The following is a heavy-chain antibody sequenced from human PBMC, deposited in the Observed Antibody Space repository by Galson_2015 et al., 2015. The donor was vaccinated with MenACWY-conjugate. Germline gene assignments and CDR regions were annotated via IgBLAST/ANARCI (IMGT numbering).Heavy chain of an antibody. D-gene: IGHD3-10*01. CDR2: IGPSGDT. V-gene: IGHV3-13*04. CDR1: GFTFRGND. Sequence: SLRLSCAASGFTFRGNDMHWVRQGIGKGLEWVSAIGPSGDTYYPGSVKGRFTISRENARNSLYLQMISLRAGDTAVYYCARPYYYGSGSYYGWYFDLWGRGTLVTVSS. J-gene: IGHJ2*01. CDR3: ARPYYYGSGSYYGWYFDL.